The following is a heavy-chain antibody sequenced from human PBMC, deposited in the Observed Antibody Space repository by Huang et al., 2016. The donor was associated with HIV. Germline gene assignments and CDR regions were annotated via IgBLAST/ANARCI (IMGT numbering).Heavy chain of an antibody. CDR2: SKPKRGGP. CDR3: ARDWSFGSSTSPAD. V-gene: IGHV1-2*02. CDR1: GYTFTDSN. J-gene: IGHJ4*02. D-gene: IGHD6-6*01. Sequence: QVQLVQSGAEVKNPGASVRVSCKASGYTFTDSNIHWVRQAPGQGLEWMGWSKPKRGGPIYAQRFQGRVTMTRDTTISTVHMDLRRIQSDDTAVYFCARDWSFGSSTSPADWGQGTLVTVSS.